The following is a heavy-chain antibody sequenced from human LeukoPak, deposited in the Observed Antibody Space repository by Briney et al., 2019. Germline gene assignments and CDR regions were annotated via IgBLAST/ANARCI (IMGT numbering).Heavy chain of an antibody. D-gene: IGHD2-2*01. CDR1: GGSISSGGYS. J-gene: IGHJ4*02. CDR3: ARGYCSSTNCYPPAY. Sequence: PSQTLSLTCAVSGGSISSGGYSWSWIRQPPGKGLEWIGYIYHSGSTYYNPSLKSRVTISVDRSKNQFSLKLSSVTAADTAVYYCARGYCSSTNCYPPAYWGQGTLVTVSS. V-gene: IGHV4-30-2*01. CDR2: IYHSGST.